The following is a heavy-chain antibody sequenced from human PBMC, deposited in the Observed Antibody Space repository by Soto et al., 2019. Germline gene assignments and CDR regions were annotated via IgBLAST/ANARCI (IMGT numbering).Heavy chain of an antibody. CDR3: ARSQGSSTSLEIYYYYYYGMDV. CDR2: IIPISGTA. V-gene: IGHV1-69*01. Sequence: QVQLVQSGAEVKKPGSSVKVSCKASGGTFSSYAISWARQAPGQGLEWRGGIIPISGTAHYAQKFQGRVTITADESTSTAYMELSSLRSEDTAVYYCARSQGSSTSLEIYYYYYYGMDVWGQGTTVTVSS. J-gene: IGHJ6*02. CDR1: GGTFSSYA. D-gene: IGHD2-2*01.